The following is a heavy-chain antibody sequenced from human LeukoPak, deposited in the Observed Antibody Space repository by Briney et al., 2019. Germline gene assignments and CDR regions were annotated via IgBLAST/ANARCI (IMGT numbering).Heavy chain of an antibody. CDR1: GITFSSYS. V-gene: IGHV3-21*01. Sequence: GGSLRLSCAPSGITFSSYSMNWVRQAPGKGLEWVSSISSSSGYIYYADSVKGRFTISRDNAKNSLFLQMNSLRAEDTAVYYCARVRFMRGMVRDAFDFWGQGTVVTVSS. J-gene: IGHJ3*01. D-gene: IGHD5-18*01. CDR2: ISSSSGYI. CDR3: ARVRFMRGMVRDAFDF.